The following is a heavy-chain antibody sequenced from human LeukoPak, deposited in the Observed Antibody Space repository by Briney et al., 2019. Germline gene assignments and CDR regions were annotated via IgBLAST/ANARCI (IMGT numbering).Heavy chain of an antibody. CDR2: ISSSGSTI. J-gene: IGHJ6*03. V-gene: IGHV3-11*04. Sequence: GGSLRLSCAASGFTFSDYYMSWIRQAPGKGLEWVSYISSSGSTIYYADSVKGRFTISRDSAKNSLYLQMNSLRAEDTAVYYCARVPSTYYYYYMDVWGKGTTVTVSS. CDR3: ARVPSTYYYYYMDV. CDR1: GFTFSDYY.